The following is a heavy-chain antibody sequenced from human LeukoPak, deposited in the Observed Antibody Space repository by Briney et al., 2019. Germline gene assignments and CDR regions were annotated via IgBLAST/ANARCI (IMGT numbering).Heavy chain of an antibody. CDR3: VRNLAVAGTCFDT. CDR2: IKQDGSDR. Sequence: GGSLRLSCAASGFTFMNYWMSWVRQAPGTGLEWAANIKQDGSDRNYVTSVRGRFTISRDNAESSLYLQMNSLRAEDTAVYYCVRNLAVAGTCFDTWGQGTLVTVSS. J-gene: IGHJ4*02. D-gene: IGHD6-19*01. CDR1: GFTFMNYW. V-gene: IGHV3-7*03.